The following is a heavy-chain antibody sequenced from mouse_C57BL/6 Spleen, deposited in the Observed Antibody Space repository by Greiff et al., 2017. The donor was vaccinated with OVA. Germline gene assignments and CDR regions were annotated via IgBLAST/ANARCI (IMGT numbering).Heavy chain of an antibody. J-gene: IGHJ2*01. CDR3: ARSYFDY. CDR2: IYPGDGDT. Sequence: QVQLQQSGPELVKPGASVKISCKASGYAFSSSWMNWVKQRPGKGLEWIGRIYPGDGDTTYNGKFKGKATLTADKSSSTAYMQLSSLTSEDSAVYFCARSYFDYWGQGTTLTVSS. V-gene: IGHV1-82*01. CDR1: GYAFSSSW.